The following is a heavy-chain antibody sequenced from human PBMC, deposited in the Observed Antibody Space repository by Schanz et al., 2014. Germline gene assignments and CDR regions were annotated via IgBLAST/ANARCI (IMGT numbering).Heavy chain of an antibody. D-gene: IGHD3-22*01. CDR3: ARAGQDYSDSSGYATYYLGN. J-gene: IGHJ4*02. V-gene: IGHV1-46*01. Sequence: QVQLVQSGAEVKKPGASVKVSCKASGYTFTSDSMHWARQAPGQGLEWMGIINPSGGGTSYALRFQDRVTVTRDTSRSTVYMEVSSLRSEDTAVYYCARAGQDYSDSSGYATYYLGNWGQGTLVTDSS. CDR1: GYTFTSDS. CDR2: INPSGGGT.